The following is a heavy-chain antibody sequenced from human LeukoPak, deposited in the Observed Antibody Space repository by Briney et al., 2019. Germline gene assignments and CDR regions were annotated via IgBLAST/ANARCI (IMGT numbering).Heavy chain of an antibody. Sequence: PGGSLRLSCAASGFTFSSYAMSWVRQAPGKGLEWVSSFSGRSNYIYYADSVRGRFTISRDNAKNSLYLQMNSLRAEDTATYYCARDRGEGYSGYDGFDYWGQGTLVTVSS. CDR2: FSGRSNYI. CDR1: GFTFSSYA. CDR3: ARDRGEGYSGYDGFDY. J-gene: IGHJ4*02. D-gene: IGHD5-12*01. V-gene: IGHV3-21*01.